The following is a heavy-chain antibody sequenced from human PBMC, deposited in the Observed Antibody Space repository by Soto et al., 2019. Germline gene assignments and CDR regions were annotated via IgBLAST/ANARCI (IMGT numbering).Heavy chain of an antibody. Sequence: QVQLVESGGGVVQPGRSLRLSCAAYGYTFRSDGMHWVRQAPGKGLEWMAVISYDGSRKYYVDSVKGRFTISRDNSKNTLYLQMNSLRVEDTAVYHCATDRVESGLGEIDYWGQGTLVTVSS. J-gene: IGHJ4*02. D-gene: IGHD3-16*01. CDR3: ATDRVESGLGEIDY. V-gene: IGHV3-30*03. CDR2: ISYDGSRK. CDR1: GYTFRSDG.